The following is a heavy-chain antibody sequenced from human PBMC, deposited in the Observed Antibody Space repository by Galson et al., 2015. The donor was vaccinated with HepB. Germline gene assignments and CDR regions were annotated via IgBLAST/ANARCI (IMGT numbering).Heavy chain of an antibody. Sequence: SLRLSCAASGFTFSSYAMSWVRQAPGKGLEWVSAISGSGGSTYYADSVKGRFTISRDNSKNTLYLQMNSLRAEDTAVYYCALDKVVPSLRVDYWGQGTLVTVSS. CDR1: GFTFSSYA. CDR3: ALDKVVPSLRVDY. J-gene: IGHJ4*02. V-gene: IGHV3-23*01. CDR2: ISGSGGST. D-gene: IGHD5-12*01.